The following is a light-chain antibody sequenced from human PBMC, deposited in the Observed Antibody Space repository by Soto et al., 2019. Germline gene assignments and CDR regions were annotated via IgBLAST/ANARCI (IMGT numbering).Light chain of an antibody. CDR1: QSVSGN. J-gene: IGKJ4*01. CDR2: GAS. Sequence: EIVMTQSPATLSVSPGERATLSCRASQSVSGNLAWYQQKPGQPPRLLIYGASTRATGIPARFSGSGFGTDFTLTISSLQSEDFAVYYCQQYNNWTLTFGGGTKVEIK. CDR3: QQYNNWTLT. V-gene: IGKV3-15*01.